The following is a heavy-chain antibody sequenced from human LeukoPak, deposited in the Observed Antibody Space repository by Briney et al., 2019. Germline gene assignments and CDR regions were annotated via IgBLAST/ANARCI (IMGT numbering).Heavy chain of an antibody. J-gene: IGHJ1*01. Sequence: SVKVSCKASGGTFISYVISWVRQAPGQGLEWMGRIIPILGIANYAQKFQGRVTITADKSTSTAYMELSSLRSEDTAVYYCARDTVAGTLYFQHWGQGTLVTVSS. CDR3: ARDTVAGTLYFQH. D-gene: IGHD6-19*01. V-gene: IGHV1-69*04. CDR2: IIPILGIA. CDR1: GGTFISYV.